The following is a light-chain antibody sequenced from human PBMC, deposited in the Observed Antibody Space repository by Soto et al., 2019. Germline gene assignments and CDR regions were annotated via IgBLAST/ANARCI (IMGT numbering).Light chain of an antibody. V-gene: IGLV1-51*01. CDR3: GTGDSSLSAVV. J-gene: IGLJ2*01. Sequence: QSVLTQPPSVSAAPGQMVTISCSGSTSNIGSNFVSWYRHLPGTAPKLLIYDNDKRPSGIPGRFSGSKSGASASLGITGLQSGDEADYYCGTGDSSLSAVVFGGGTKLTVL. CDR1: TSNIGSNF. CDR2: DND.